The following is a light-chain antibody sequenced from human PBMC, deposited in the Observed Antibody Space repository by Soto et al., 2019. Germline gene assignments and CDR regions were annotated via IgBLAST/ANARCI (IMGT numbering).Light chain of an antibody. CDR3: LSYTSANTRV. CDR2: EVN. Sequence: QSVLTQPASVSASPGQSITISCTGTSSDVGGYKFVSWYQHHPGKAPKLMIYEVNNRPSGVSNRFSGSKPGNTASLTISGLQPEDEADYYCLSYTSANTRVFGGGTKVTVL. V-gene: IGLV2-14*01. J-gene: IGLJ3*02. CDR1: SSDVGGYKF.